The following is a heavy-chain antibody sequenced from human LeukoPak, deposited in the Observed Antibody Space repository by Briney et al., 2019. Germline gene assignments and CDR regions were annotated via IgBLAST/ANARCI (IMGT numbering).Heavy chain of an antibody. CDR2: LSGSAGST. Sequence: PGGSLRLSCAASGFTFSTYWMSWVCQAPGKGLEWVSALSGSAGSTYYADSVTGRFTISRDNSENTLYLQMNSLRAEDTAVYYCARSSGDYSDYWGQGTLVTVSS. D-gene: IGHD4-17*01. J-gene: IGHJ4*02. V-gene: IGHV3-23*01. CDR3: ARSSGDYSDY. CDR1: GFTFSTYW.